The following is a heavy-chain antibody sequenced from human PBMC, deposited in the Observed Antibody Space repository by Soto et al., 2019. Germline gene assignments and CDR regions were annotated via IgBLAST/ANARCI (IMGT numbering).Heavy chain of an antibody. CDR3: ARDRGLYYFDF. CDR2: MPHTGST. CDR1: GGSVSSDGYS. V-gene: IGHV4-30-2*01. Sequence: QLQLQESGPGLVKPSQTLSLTCAVSGGSVSSDGYSWSWIRQPPGKGLEWIGYMPHTGSTYHNPSLKSRVTMSLDTSKNLFSLKLSSVTAADTAVYYCARDRGLYYFDFWGQGTLVTVSS. J-gene: IGHJ4*02. D-gene: IGHD2-21*02.